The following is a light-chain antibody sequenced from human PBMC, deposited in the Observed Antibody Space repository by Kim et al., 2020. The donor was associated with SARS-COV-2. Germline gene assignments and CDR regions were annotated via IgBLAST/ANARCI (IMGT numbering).Light chain of an antibody. CDR1: QGISSY. Sequence: ASVGDRVTITCRASQGISSYLAWYQQKQGKAPKLLIYAASTLQSGVPSRFSGSGSGTEFTLTISSLQPEDFATYYCQQLNSYLFAFGPGTKVDIK. V-gene: IGKV1-9*01. J-gene: IGKJ3*01. CDR2: AAS. CDR3: QQLNSYLFA.